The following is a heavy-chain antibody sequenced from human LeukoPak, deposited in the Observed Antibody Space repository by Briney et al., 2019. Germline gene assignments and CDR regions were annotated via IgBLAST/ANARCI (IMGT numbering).Heavy chain of an antibody. J-gene: IGHJ6*03. Sequence: SETLSLTCTVSGDSISTYYWTWIRQPPGKGLEWIGYLYYTGGTNYSPFLKSRVTMSVDTSKNQFSLKLSSVTAADTAVYYCARITNYYYMDVWGKGIMVTVSS. CDR2: LYYTGGT. V-gene: IGHV4-59*01. CDR1: GDSISTYY. D-gene: IGHD3-3*01. CDR3: ARITNYYYMDV.